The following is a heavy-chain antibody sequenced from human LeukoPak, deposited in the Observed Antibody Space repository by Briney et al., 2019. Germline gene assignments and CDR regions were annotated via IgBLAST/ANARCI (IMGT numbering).Heavy chain of an antibody. CDR2: LSSSSSYI. D-gene: IGHD5/OR15-5a*01. J-gene: IGHJ3*02. Sequence: GGSLRLSCAASGFTFSTYSMNWVRQAPGKGLEWVSSLSSSSSYIYYADSVKGRFIISRDNAKNSLYLQMNSLRADDTAVYYCARERLHRGGNDAFDMWGQGTMVTVSS. V-gene: IGHV3-21*01. CDR3: ARERLHRGGNDAFDM. CDR1: GFTFSTYS.